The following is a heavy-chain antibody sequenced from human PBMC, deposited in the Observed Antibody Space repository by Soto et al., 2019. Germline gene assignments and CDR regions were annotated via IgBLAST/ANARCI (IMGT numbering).Heavy chain of an antibody. J-gene: IGHJ5*02. D-gene: IGHD2-15*01. CDR1: GGSFSGYY. CDR2: INHSGST. V-gene: IGHV4-34*01. CDR3: ARNYPRRYGSGGSCYSNWFDP. Sequence: SETLSLTCAVYGGSFSGYYWSWIRQPPGKGLEWIGEINHSGSTNYNPSLKSRVTISVDTSKNQSSLKLSSVTAADTAVYYCARNYPRRYGSGGSCYSNWFDPWGQGTLVTVSS.